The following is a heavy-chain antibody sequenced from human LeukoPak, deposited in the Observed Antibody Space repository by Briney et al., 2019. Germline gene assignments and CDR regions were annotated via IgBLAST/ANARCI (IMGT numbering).Heavy chain of an antibody. CDR3: ARHSMVARIFDY. CDR2: IYTSGST. J-gene: IGHJ4*02. CDR1: GDSISGNY. V-gene: IGHV4-4*07. Sequence: SETLSLTCTVSGDSISGNYWNWIRQPAGKGLEWIGRIYTSGSTNYNPSLKSRVTMSVDTSKNQFSLKLSSVTAADTAVYYCARHSMVARIFDYWGQGTLVTVSS. D-gene: IGHD5-12*01.